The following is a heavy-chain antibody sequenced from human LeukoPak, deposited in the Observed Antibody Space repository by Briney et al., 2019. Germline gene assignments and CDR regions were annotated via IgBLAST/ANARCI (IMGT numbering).Heavy chain of an antibody. Sequence: PGASLRLSCAASGFIFSNYAMSWGRQAPGKGLEWVSAIVGSGANTYYADSVKGRFTISRDNPRNTLYLQMNSLRAEDTAVYYCAKWGDYDVLTGYYDPDNWGQGTLVTVSS. CDR1: GFIFSNYA. CDR2: IVGSGANT. J-gene: IGHJ4*02. V-gene: IGHV3-23*01. CDR3: AKWGDYDVLTGYYDPDN. D-gene: IGHD3-9*01.